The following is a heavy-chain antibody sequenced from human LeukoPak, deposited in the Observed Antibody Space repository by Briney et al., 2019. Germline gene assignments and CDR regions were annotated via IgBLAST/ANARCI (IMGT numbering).Heavy chain of an antibody. Sequence: GGSLRLSCAASGFTFSDYYMSWIRQAPGKGLEWVGRIKSKTDGGTTDYAAPVEGRFTISRDDSKNTLYLQMNSLKTEDTAVYYCTTQGSGWFYYFDSWGQGTLVTVSS. CDR2: IKSKTDGGTT. D-gene: IGHD6-19*01. J-gene: IGHJ4*02. V-gene: IGHV3-15*01. CDR1: GFTFSDYY. CDR3: TTQGSGWFYYFDS.